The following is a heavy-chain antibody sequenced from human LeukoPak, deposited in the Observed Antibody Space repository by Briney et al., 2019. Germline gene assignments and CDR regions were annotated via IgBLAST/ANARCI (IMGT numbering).Heavy chain of an antibody. CDR2: ISGSGGST. J-gene: IGHJ4*02. CDR3: ARYYYDSSGYYYPIDY. CDR1: GFTFSSYA. Sequence: GGSLRLSCAASGFTFSSYAMSWVRQAPGKGLEWVSAISGSGGSTYYPDSVKGRFTISRDNSKNTLYLQMNSLRAEDTAVYYCARYYYDSSGYYYPIDYWGQGTLVTVSS. V-gene: IGHV3-23*01. D-gene: IGHD3-22*01.